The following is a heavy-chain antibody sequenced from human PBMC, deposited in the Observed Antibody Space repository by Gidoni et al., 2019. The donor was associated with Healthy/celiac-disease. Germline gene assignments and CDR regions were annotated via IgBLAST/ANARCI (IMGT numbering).Heavy chain of an antibody. D-gene: IGHD1-26*01. Sequence: VQLLESGGGLVQPGGSPRIPRAAPGFTLSSYAMSWVRQAPGKGLEWVSAISGSGGSTYYADSVKGRFTISRDNSKNTLYLQMNSLRAEDTAVYYCAKVAWELLDYFDYWGQGTLVTVSS. CDR1: GFTLSSYA. CDR2: ISGSGGST. CDR3: AKVAWELLDYFDY. V-gene: IGHV3-23*01. J-gene: IGHJ4*02.